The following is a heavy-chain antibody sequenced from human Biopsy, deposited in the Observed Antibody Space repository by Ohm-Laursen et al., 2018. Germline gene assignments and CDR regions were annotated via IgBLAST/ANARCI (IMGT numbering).Heavy chain of an antibody. CDR1: GASVKTSGYF. CDR3: VREPKTGTAEAWYFDL. V-gene: IGHV4-31*03. D-gene: IGHD3-9*01. Sequence: TLSLTCSVSGASVKTSGYFWVWIRRRPGKGLEWIGYISYNERTHYNPSLTSRLAISFDTSNNRISLQLRSVSVADTAVYYCVREPKTGTAEAWYFDLWGRGSPVTVPS. J-gene: IGHJ2*01. CDR2: ISYNERT.